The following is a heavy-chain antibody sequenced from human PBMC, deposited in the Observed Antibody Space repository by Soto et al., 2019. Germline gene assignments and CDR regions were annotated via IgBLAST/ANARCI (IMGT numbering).Heavy chain of an antibody. V-gene: IGHV3-7*02. Sequence: PGGSLRLSCAASGFTFSSYWMSWVRQVPGKGLEWVANIKQDGSQKWYGDSVKGRFTISRDNVKNSLYLQMNSLRAEDTAVYYCAAVGMYYDSSGSYGDYYYGMDVWGQGTTVTVSS. D-gene: IGHD3-22*01. CDR3: AAVGMYYDSSGSYGDYYYGMDV. CDR2: IKQDGSQK. J-gene: IGHJ6*02. CDR1: GFTFSSYW.